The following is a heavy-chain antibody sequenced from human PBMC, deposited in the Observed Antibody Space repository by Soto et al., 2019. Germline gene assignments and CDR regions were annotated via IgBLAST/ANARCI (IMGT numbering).Heavy chain of an antibody. CDR3: ARFWQGNYFDY. V-gene: IGHV1-46*01. Sequence: ASVKVSCKASGYTFTSYYMHWVRQAPGQGLEWMGIINPSGGSTSYAQKFQGRVTMTRDTSTSTVYMELSRLRSDDTAVYYCARFWQGNYFDYWGQGTLVTVS. CDR1: GYTFTSYY. CDR2: INPSGGST. J-gene: IGHJ4*02. D-gene: IGHD3-3*01.